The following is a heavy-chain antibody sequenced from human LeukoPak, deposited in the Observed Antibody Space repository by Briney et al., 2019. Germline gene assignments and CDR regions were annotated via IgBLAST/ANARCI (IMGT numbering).Heavy chain of an antibody. CDR3: ARDQWEPLNDY. CDR2: ISSSSSYI. V-gene: IGHV3-21*04. J-gene: IGHJ4*02. D-gene: IGHD1-26*01. CDR1: GFTFSSYS. Sequence: GGSLRLSCAASGFTFSSYSMNWVRQAPGKGLEWVSSISSSSSYIYYADSVKGRFTISRDNAKNSLYLQMNSLRAEDTALYYCARDQWEPLNDYWGQGTLVTVSS.